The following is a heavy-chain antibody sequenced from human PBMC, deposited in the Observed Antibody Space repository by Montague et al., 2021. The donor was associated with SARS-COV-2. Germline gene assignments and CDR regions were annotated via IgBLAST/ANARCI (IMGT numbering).Heavy chain of an antibody. J-gene: IGHJ4*02. CDR3: AWGGGSGYGYYFDY. D-gene: IGHD3-22*01. CDR2: IYYSGRT. CDR1: GGSISSYY. Sequence: SETLSLTCTVSGGSISSYYWNWIRQPPVKGLEWIGYIYYSGRTNYNPSLKSRVTISVDTSKNKFSLKLSSVTAADTAVDYCAWGGGSGYGYYFDYWGQGSLVTVSS. V-gene: IGHV4-59*01.